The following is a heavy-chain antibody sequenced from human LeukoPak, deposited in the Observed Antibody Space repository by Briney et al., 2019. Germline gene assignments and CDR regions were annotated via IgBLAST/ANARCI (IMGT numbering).Heavy chain of an antibody. J-gene: IGHJ4*02. Sequence: SETLSLTCTVSGGSISSYYWSWIRQPPGKGLEWIGYIYYSGSTYYNPSLKSRVTISVDTSKNQFSLKLSSVTAADTAVYYCARHGGGRLLWFREPPPYFDYWGQGTLVTVSS. CDR1: GGSISSYY. V-gene: IGHV4-59*08. CDR2: IYYSGST. D-gene: IGHD3-10*01. CDR3: ARHGGGRLLWFREPPPYFDY.